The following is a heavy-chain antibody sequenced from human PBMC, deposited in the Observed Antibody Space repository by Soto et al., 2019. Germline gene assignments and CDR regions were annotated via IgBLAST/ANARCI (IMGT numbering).Heavy chain of an antibody. J-gene: IGHJ5*02. CDR1: VFTFIRFP. D-gene: IGHD6-19*01. CDR2: INGGGDST. V-gene: IGHV3-23*01. CDR3: AKDVLPASSVVGVAESRFDP. Sequence: EIQLLESGGGLVQPGWSLRQPCAGSVFTFIRFPMSWFRQAPGKGLEWVAGINGGGDSTSYAASVQGRFPISRDNSKNTLLLHMDRLTAEDTAVYYCAKDVLPASSVVGVAESRFDPWGQGTLVTVSS.